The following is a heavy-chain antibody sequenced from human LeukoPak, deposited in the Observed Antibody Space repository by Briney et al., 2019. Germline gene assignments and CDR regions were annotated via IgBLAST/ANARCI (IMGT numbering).Heavy chain of an antibody. CDR3: ARGELYLSPYYYYYMDV. D-gene: IGHD2-8*01. CDR1: GYTFTSYG. CDR2: IIPIFGTA. Sequence: GASVKVSCKASGYTFTSYGISWVRQAPGQGLEWMGGIIPIFGTANYAQKFQGRVTITTDESTSTAYMELSSLRSEDTAVYYCARGELYLSPYYYYYMDVWGKGTTVTVSS. J-gene: IGHJ6*03. V-gene: IGHV1-69*05.